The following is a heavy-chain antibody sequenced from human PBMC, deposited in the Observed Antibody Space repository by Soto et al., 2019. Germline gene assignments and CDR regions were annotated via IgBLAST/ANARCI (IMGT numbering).Heavy chain of an antibody. J-gene: IGHJ6*02. D-gene: IGHD4-4*01. CDR2: IHHSGST. CDR3: EGGTDYRWVL. V-gene: IGHV4-4*02. Sequence: SETLSLTCGVSDGFITNTHYWWSCVRQPPGKGLEWIGEIHHSGSTNYNPSLRSRVTMSVDTSKNQFSLNLNSMTAADAAVYYCEGGTDYRWVLWGQGTTVTVSS. CDR1: DGFITNTHYW.